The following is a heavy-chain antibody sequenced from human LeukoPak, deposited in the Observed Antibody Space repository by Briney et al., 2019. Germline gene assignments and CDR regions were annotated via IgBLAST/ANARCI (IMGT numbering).Heavy chain of an antibody. J-gene: IGHJ3*02. CDR1: GGSISSYY. CDR3: ARPLWFGEKGAFDI. Sequence: KPSETLSLTCTVSGGSISSYYWSWIRQPPGKGLEWIGYIYYSGSTYYNPSLKSRVTISVDTSKNQFSLKLSSVTAADTAVYYCARPLWFGEKGAFDIWGQGTMVTVSS. D-gene: IGHD3-10*01. CDR2: IYYSGST. V-gene: IGHV4-59*12.